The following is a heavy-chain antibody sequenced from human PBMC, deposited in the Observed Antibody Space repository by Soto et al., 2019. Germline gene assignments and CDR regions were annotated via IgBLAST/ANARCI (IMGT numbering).Heavy chain of an antibody. CDR2: IYYSGST. CDR3: ASQHDDQLRDWFDP. D-gene: IGHD2-2*01. CDR1: GGSISSSSYY. V-gene: IGHV4-39*01. J-gene: IGHJ5*02. Sequence: QLQLQESGPGLVKPSETLSLTCTVSGGSISSSSYYWGWIRQPPGKGLECIGSIYYSGSTYYNPSLKSRVTISVDTSKNQFSVTRSPVTAADTAVYYCASQHDDQLRDWFDPWGQGTLVTVSS.